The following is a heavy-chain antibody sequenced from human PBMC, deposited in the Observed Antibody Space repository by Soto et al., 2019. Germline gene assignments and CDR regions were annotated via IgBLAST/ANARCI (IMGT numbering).Heavy chain of an antibody. CDR2: IYYSGST. Sequence: SETLSLTCTVSGGSISSSSYYWGWIRQPPGKGLEWIGSIYYSGSTYYNPSLKSRVTISVDTSKNQFSLKLSSVTAADTAVYYCARLTNYYDSSGYYYEQIPYFDYWGQGNLVTVSS. J-gene: IGHJ4*02. V-gene: IGHV4-39*01. CDR3: ARLTNYYDSSGYYYEQIPYFDY. CDR1: GGSISSSSYY. D-gene: IGHD3-22*01.